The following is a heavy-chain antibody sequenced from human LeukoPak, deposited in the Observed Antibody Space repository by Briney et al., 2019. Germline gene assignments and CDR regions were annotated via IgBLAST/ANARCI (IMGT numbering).Heavy chain of an antibody. D-gene: IGHD2/OR15-2a*01. Sequence: SETLSLTCTVSGGSISSSSYYWGWIRQPPGKGLEWIGSIYYSGSTYYNPSLKSRVTISVDTSKNQFSLKLSSVTAADTAVYYCASVVLEYRWDDYYYYMDVWGKGTTVTISS. CDR2: IYYSGST. V-gene: IGHV4-39*01. J-gene: IGHJ6*03. CDR3: ASVVLEYRWDDYYYYMDV. CDR1: GGSISSSSYY.